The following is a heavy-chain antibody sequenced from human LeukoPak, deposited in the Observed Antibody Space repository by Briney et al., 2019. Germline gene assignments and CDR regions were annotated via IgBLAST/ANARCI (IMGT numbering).Heavy chain of an antibody. CDR3: AKDPLRITMIVVVKGPFDP. D-gene: IGHD3-22*01. Sequence: SGGSLRLSCAASGFTFSSYAMSWVRQSPGKGLEWVSAISGSGGSTYCADSVKGRFTISRDNSKNTLYLQMNSLRAEDTAVYYCAKDPLRITMIVVVKGPFDPWGQGTLVTVSS. CDR1: GFTFSSYA. CDR2: ISGSGGST. J-gene: IGHJ5*02. V-gene: IGHV3-23*01.